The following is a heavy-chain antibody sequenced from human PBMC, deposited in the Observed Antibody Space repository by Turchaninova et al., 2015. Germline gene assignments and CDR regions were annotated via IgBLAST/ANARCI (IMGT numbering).Heavy chain of an antibody. D-gene: IGHD2-21*02. CDR2: ISFGGSNK. Sequence: QVQLVESGGGVVQPGRSLRLSCAASGFTFSSYAMHWVRQAPGKGLEWVAVISFGGSNKYYADSVKGRFPFSRTNYKNPLYLKMNSLRAEDTAVYYCARDFLCGGDCYSDWWGQGTLVTVSS. CDR3: ARDFLCGGDCYSDW. CDR1: GFTFSSYA. J-gene: IGHJ4*02. V-gene: IGHV3-30-3*01.